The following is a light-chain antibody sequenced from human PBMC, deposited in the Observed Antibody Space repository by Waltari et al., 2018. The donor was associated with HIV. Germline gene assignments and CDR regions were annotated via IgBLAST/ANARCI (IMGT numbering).Light chain of an antibody. J-gene: IGLJ3*02. Sequence: QSALTQPASVSGSPGQSITISCTGTSSDLDNFKSVSGYQHHPGKAPKVFIYEVSNRPSGVSYRFSGSKSGHTASLTISGPQAEDEADYFCMSYISSATPEFGGGTKLTVL. V-gene: IGLV2-14*01. CDR2: EVS. CDR3: MSYISSATPE. CDR1: SSDLDNFKS.